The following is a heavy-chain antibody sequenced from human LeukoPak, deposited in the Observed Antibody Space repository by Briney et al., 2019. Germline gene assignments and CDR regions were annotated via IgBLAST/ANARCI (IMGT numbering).Heavy chain of an antibody. Sequence: GGSLRLSCAASGFTFDDYGMSWVRQAPGKGLEWVSGINWNGGSTGYADSVKGRFTISRDNSKNTLYLQMNSLRAEDTAVYYCAKDSTYNYHDYWGQGTLVTVSS. CDR2: INWNGGST. D-gene: IGHD2-2*02. CDR1: GFTFDDYG. J-gene: IGHJ4*02. CDR3: AKDSTYNYHDY. V-gene: IGHV3-20*04.